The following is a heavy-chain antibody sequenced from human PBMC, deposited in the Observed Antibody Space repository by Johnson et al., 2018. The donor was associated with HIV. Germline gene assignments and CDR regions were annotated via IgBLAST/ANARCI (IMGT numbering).Heavy chain of an antibody. V-gene: IGHV3-30*18. CDR1: GFTFRNYG. CDR2: ISYDGSVK. D-gene: IGHD4-23*01. CDR3: AKDVSVVTPSGSFDI. J-gene: IGHJ3*02. Sequence: QVQLVESGGGVVQPGRSLRLSCAASGFTFRNYGMHWVRQAPGKGLEWVAVISYDGSVKYYAEAVKGRFTISRDNSKNTLYLQMNSLRPEDSAVYYCAKDVSVVTPSGSFDIWGQGTRVTVSS.